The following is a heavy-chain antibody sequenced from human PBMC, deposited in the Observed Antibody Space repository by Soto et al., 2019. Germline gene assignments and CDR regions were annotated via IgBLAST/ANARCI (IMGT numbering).Heavy chain of an antibody. Sequence: GESLKISCKGSGYSFTSYWVGWVRQMPEKGLEWMGIIYPGDSDTRYSPSFQGQVTISADKSISTAYLQWSSLKASDTAMYYCARHLHSSIASADIWGQGTMVTVSS. V-gene: IGHV5-51*01. CDR2: IYPGDSDT. CDR3: ARHLHSSIASADI. D-gene: IGHD6-6*01. CDR1: GYSFTSYW. J-gene: IGHJ3*02.